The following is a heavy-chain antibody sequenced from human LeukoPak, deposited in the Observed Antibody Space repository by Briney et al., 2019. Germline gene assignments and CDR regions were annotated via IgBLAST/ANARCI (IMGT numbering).Heavy chain of an antibody. CDR3: ARVLGIVGG. J-gene: IGHJ4*02. D-gene: IGHD1-26*01. CDR2: ISSSGTSM. V-gene: IGHV3-48*04. Sequence: GGSLRLSCAASGFTFSNAWMNWVRQAPGKGLEWVSYISSSGTSMYYADSVKGRFTISRDNAKNSLYLQMNSLRADDTAVYYCARVLGIVGGWGQGTLVTVSS. CDR1: GFTFSNAW.